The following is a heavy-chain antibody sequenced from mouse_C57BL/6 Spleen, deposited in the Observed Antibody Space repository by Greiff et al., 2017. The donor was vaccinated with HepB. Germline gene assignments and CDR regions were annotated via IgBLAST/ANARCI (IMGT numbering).Heavy chain of an antibody. J-gene: IGHJ1*03. Sequence: EVQLQQSGPELVKPGASVKISCKASGYTFTDYYMNWVKQSHGKSLEWIGDINPNNGGTSYNQKFKGKATLTVDKSSSTAYMELRSLTSEDSAVYYCARDGYSYWYFDVWGTGTTVTVSS. D-gene: IGHD2-3*01. CDR2: INPNNGGT. CDR1: GYTFTDYY. V-gene: IGHV1-26*01. CDR3: ARDGYSYWYFDV.